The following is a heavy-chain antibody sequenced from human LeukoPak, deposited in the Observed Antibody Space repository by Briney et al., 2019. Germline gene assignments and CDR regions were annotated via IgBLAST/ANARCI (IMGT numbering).Heavy chain of an antibody. D-gene: IGHD2-21*01. V-gene: IGHV3-30*02. J-gene: IGHJ4*02. CDR1: GFTFTTYG. Sequence: PGGSLRLSCEASGFTFTTYGMPWVRQVPGKGLEWVAFIRYDGSDKYYVDSVKGRFTISRDNARSTLYLQMNSLRAEDTAVYYCAKDHSQSFDSWGQGTLVTVSS. CDR2: IRYDGSDK. CDR3: AKDHSQSFDS.